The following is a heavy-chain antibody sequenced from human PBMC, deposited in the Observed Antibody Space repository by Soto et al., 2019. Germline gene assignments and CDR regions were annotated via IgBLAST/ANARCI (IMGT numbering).Heavy chain of an antibody. CDR2: ISARGGSS. D-gene: IGHD5-12*01. V-gene: IGHV3-23*01. CDR1: GFSFSSYA. Sequence: DVQLLESGGGLVQPGGSLRLSCAASGFSFSSYAMVWVRQAPGKGLEWVAVISARGGSSYFADSVKGRFTLSRDNSKNVLSLEMNSLRAEDTAIYFCAKGSIEYSASVDNWGRGTLVVVSS. J-gene: IGHJ4*02. CDR3: AKGSIEYSASVDN.